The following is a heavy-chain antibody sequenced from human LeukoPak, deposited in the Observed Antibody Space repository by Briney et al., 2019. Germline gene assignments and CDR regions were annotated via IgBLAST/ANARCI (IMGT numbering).Heavy chain of an antibody. V-gene: IGHV1-69*05. D-gene: IGHD6-13*01. CDR2: INPIFGIA. Sequence: ASVKVSCKASGGTFSSYAISWVRQAPGQGLEWMGGINPIFGIANYAQKFQGRVTITTDESTSTAYMELSSLRSEDTAVYYCARERDSSPFDYWGQGTLVTVSS. J-gene: IGHJ4*02. CDR3: ARERDSSPFDY. CDR1: GGTFSSYA.